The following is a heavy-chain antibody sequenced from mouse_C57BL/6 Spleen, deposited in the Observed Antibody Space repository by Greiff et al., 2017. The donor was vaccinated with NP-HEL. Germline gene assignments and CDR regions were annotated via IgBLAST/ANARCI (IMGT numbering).Heavy chain of an antibody. J-gene: IGHJ4*01. CDR2: IDPSDSYT. D-gene: IGHD1-1*01. Sequence: VQLQQSGAELVMPGASVKLSCKASGYTFTSYWMHWVKQRPGQGLEWIGEIDPSDSYTNYNQKFKGKSTLTVDKSSSTAYMQLSSLTSEDSAVYYWARRDSGSSYEECAMDYWGQGTSVTVSS. CDR1: GYTFTSYW. CDR3: ARRDSGSSYEECAMDY. V-gene: IGHV1-69*01.